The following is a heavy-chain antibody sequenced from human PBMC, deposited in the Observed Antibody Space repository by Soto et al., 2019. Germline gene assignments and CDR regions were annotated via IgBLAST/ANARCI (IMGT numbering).Heavy chain of an antibody. Sequence: GSLRLYCGASGFTFSSYSMNWVRQAPGKGLEWVSSISSSSSYIYYEDSVKGRFTISRDNAKNLLYLQMNSLRAEDTAVYYCARGVGIAVALNKYYYYGMDVWGQGTTVTVSS. CDR3: ARGVGIAVALNKYYYYGMDV. J-gene: IGHJ6*02. CDR2: ISSSSSYI. V-gene: IGHV3-21*06. CDR1: GFTFSSYS. D-gene: IGHD6-19*01.